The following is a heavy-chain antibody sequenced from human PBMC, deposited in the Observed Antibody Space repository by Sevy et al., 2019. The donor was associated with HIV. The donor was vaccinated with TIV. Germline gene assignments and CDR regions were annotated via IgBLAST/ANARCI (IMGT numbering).Heavy chain of an antibody. CDR3: ASPSIAAAGNLDY. J-gene: IGHJ4*02. Sequence: ASVKVSCKASGYTFTGYYMHWVRQAPGQGLEWMGWINPNSGGTNYSQKFQGRVTMTRDTSISTAYMELSRLRSDDTAVYYCASPSIAAAGNLDYWGQGTLVTVSS. CDR2: INPNSGGT. V-gene: IGHV1-2*02. CDR1: GYTFTGYY. D-gene: IGHD6-13*01.